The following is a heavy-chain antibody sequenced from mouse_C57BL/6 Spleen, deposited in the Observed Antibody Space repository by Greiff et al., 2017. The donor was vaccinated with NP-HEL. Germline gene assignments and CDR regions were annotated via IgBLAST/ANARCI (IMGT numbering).Heavy chain of an antibody. V-gene: IGHV3-1*01. CDR3: ARRDTTVGYYFDY. CDR1: GYSITSGYD. CDR2: ISYSGST. Sequence: VQLQQSGPGMVKPSQSLSLTCTVTGYSITSGYDWHWIRHFPGNKLEWMGYISYSGSTNYNPSLKSRISITHDTSKNHFFLKLNSVTTEDTATYYCARRDTTVGYYFDYWGQGTTLTVSS. D-gene: IGHD1-1*01. J-gene: IGHJ2*01.